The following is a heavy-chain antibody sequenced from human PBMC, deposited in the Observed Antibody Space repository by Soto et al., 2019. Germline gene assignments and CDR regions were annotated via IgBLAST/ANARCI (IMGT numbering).Heavy chain of an antibody. Sequence: SVKVSCKASGGTFSSYAISWVRQAPGQGLEWMGRIIPILGIANYAQKFQGRVTITADKSTSTAYMELSSLRADDTAVYYCASRRNPYGAYDYWGQGTLVTVSS. J-gene: IGHJ4*02. D-gene: IGHD4-17*01. CDR1: GGTFSSYA. CDR2: IIPILGIA. V-gene: IGHV1-69*04. CDR3: ASRRNPYGAYDY.